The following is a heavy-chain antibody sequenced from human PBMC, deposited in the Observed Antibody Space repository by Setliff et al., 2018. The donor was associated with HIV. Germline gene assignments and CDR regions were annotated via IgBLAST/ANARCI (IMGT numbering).Heavy chain of an antibody. CDR1: GFIFSSFA. V-gene: IGHV3-9*01. J-gene: IGHJ6*03. CDR3: TKDGSLSGRYFYYMDV. CDR2: ISWNSGMV. Sequence: PGGSLRLSCKGSGFIFSSFAMYWVRQVPGKGLDWVSGISWNSGMVAYADFVRGRFTISRDNGRKSLYLQMDSLTTEDTALHFCTKDGSLSGRYFYYMDVWGKGTTVTVSS.